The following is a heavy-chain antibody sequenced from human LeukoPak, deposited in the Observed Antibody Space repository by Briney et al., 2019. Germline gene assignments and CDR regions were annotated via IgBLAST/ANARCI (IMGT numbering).Heavy chain of an antibody. D-gene: IGHD2-21*02. CDR1: GFTFSSYG. CDR2: IWYDGSNK. Sequence: PGGSLRLSCAASGFTFSSYGMHWVRQAPGKGLEWVAVIWYDGSNKYYADSVKGRFTISRDNSKNTLYLQMNSLRAEDTAVYYCARDPPYCGGDCYSVLDYWGQGTLVTVSS. V-gene: IGHV3-33*01. J-gene: IGHJ4*02. CDR3: ARDPPYCGGDCYSVLDY.